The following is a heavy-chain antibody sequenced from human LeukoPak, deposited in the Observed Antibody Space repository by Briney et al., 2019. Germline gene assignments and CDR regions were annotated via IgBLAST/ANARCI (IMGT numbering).Heavy chain of an antibody. D-gene: IGHD3-10*01. V-gene: IGHV3-74*01. J-gene: IGHJ4*02. Sequence: GGSLRLSCGASGFTFSSYWMHWVRQAPGKGLVWISPINSDGSTTSYADSVKGRFTISRDNAKNTLYLQMNSLRAEDTAVYYCARGNYYGQDYWGQGTLVTVSS. CDR1: GFTFSSYW. CDR2: INSDGSTT. CDR3: ARGNYYGQDY.